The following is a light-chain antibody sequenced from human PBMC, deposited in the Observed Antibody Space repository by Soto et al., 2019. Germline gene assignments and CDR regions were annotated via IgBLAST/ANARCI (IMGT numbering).Light chain of an antibody. J-gene: IGKJ1*01. CDR2: AAS. Sequence: DIQMTQSPSSLSASVGDRVTITCRPSQSISSYLNWYQQKPGKAPNLLIYAASSLQSGVPSRFSAGGSGTDFTLTISSLQPEDFATYYCQQSYGSPWTFGQGTKVEIK. V-gene: IGKV1-39*01. CDR3: QQSYGSPWT. CDR1: QSISSY.